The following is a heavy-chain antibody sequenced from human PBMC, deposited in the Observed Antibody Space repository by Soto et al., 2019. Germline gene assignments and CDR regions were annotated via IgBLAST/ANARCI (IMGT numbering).Heavy chain of an antibody. Sequence: VQLVESGGGVVQPGRSLRLSCAASGFTFSDYAMHWVRQAPGKGLEWVAVVSHDGRNTHYADSVKGRFTISRDSSKNTVSLEMTSLRAADTAVYYCAKGGRQWLVTSDFNYWGQGALFTVSS. D-gene: IGHD6-19*01. V-gene: IGHV3-30*18. CDR3: AKGGRQWLVTSDFNY. CDR2: VSHDGRNT. CDR1: GFTFSDYA. J-gene: IGHJ4*02.